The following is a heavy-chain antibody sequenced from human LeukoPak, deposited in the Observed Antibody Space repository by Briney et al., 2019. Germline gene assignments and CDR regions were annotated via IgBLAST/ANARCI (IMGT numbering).Heavy chain of an antibody. CDR2: GDYSGGT. D-gene: IGHD3-22*01. J-gene: IGHJ2*01. Sequence: SETLSLTCTVSGDSFSSVTDYWACIRQPPGKGLECIASGDYSGGTYYNPSLESRVAISADMSKNQFSLKLSSVTAADTAVYYCAREEIITGDRGDYWYFDLWGRGTLVTVSS. V-gene: IGHV4-39*07. CDR1: GDSFSSVTDY. CDR3: AREEIITGDRGDYWYFDL.